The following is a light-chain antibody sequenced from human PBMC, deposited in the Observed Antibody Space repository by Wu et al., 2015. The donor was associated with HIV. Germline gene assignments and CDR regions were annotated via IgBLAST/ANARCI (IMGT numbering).Light chain of an antibody. CDR2: RAS. CDR1: ESITTW. V-gene: IGKV1-5*03. Sequence: DIQMTQSPSTLSASVGDRVTLTCRASESITTWLAWYQQKPGKAPRLLISRASDLQTGVPSRFSGSGSGTEFTLTINSLQPDDFATYYCQEYKTYLYTFGGDQAG. CDR3: QEYKTYLYT. J-gene: IGKJ2*01.